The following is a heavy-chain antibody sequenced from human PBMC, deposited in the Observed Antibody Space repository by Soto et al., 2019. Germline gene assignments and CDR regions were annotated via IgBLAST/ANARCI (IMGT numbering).Heavy chain of an antibody. D-gene: IGHD1-1*01. V-gene: IGHV4-59*08. Sequence: SETLSLTCTVSGGSISSYYWSWIRQPPGKGLEWIGYIYYSGSTNYNPSLKSRVTISVDTSKNQFSLKLSSVTAADTAVYYCARHSSSVYNDADLFDYWGQGTLVTVSS. CDR1: GGSISSYY. J-gene: IGHJ4*02. CDR3: ARHSSSVYNDADLFDY. CDR2: IYYSGST.